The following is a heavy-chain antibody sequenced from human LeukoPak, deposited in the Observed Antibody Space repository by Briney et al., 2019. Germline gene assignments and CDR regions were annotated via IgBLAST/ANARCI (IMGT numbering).Heavy chain of an antibody. D-gene: IGHD6-13*01. CDR2: IIPIFGTA. J-gene: IGHJ4*02. CDR3: ARGVIPYSSFDY. Sequence: ASVKVSCKASGGTFSSYAISWVRQAPGQGLEWMGGIIPIFGTANYAQKFQGRVTITADESTSTAYMELSNLRSEDTAVYYCARGVIPYSSFDYWGQGTLVTVSS. V-gene: IGHV1-69*13. CDR1: GGTFSSYA.